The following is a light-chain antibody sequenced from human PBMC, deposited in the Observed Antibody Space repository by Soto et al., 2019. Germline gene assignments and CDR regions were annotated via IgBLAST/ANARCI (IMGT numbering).Light chain of an antibody. CDR1: QSVSSSY. CDR3: QQYGDSPWT. V-gene: IGKV3-20*01. Sequence: EIVLTQSPGTLSLSPGERATLSCRASQSVSSSYLVWYQQKPGQALRLLIYGASSRATGIPDRFSGSGSGTDFTLTISRLEPEDFAVYYCQQYGDSPWTFGQGTQVEIK. CDR2: GAS. J-gene: IGKJ1*01.